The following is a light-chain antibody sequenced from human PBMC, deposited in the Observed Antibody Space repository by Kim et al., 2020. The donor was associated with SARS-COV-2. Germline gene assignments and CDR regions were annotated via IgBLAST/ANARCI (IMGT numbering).Light chain of an antibody. V-gene: IGLV6-57*04. J-gene: IGLJ2*01. CDR3: QSSDSSNHGI. CDR1: SGSIASKY. Sequence: NFTLTQPHSVSESPGKTVTISCTRSSGSIASKYVQWYQQRPGSAPTTVISEDNQRPSGVPDRFSGSIDSSSNSAALTISGLKTEDEADYYCQSSDSSNHGIFGGGTQLTVL. CDR2: EDN.